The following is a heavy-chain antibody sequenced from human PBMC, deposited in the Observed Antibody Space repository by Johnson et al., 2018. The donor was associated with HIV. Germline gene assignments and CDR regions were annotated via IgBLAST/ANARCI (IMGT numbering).Heavy chain of an antibody. CDR2: ISGSGGST. CDR3: TTDVPGGPYYNAFDI. D-gene: IGHD1-26*01. V-gene: IGHV3-23*04. CDR1: GFTFSSYA. J-gene: IGHJ3*02. Sequence: VQLVESGGGLVQPGGSLRLSCAASGFTFSSYAMSWVRQAPGKGLEWVSAISGSGGSTYYADSVKGRFTISREDAKSSLYLQMNSLRAEDTALYYCTTDVPGGPYYNAFDIWGQGAMVSVSS.